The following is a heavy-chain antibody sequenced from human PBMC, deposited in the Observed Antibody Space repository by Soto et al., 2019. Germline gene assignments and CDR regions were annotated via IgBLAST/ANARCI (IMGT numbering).Heavy chain of an antibody. Sequence: GASVKVSCKASAYTFTDYYMHWVRRAPGQGLEWMGWINPSSGATNYAQRFQGRVTMTRDTSITTSYMELSRLTSDDTALYYCARDVAPGGDHRFDIWGQGTMVTVSS. D-gene: IGHD2-21*01. CDR1: AYTFTDYY. CDR3: ARDVAPGGDHRFDI. J-gene: IGHJ3*02. V-gene: IGHV1-2*02. CDR2: INPSSGAT.